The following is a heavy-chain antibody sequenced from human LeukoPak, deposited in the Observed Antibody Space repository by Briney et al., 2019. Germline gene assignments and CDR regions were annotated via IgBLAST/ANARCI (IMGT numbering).Heavy chain of an antibody. D-gene: IGHD6-19*01. CDR2: IFSSVST. J-gene: IGHJ4*02. V-gene: IGHV4-59*01. CDR3: ASAWNGGWFYFDS. Sequence: PSETLSLTCTVSGGSLRSYFWNWIRQPPGKGLEWIGSIFSSVSTDYSASLKSRVTISIETAKNEFSLKWISVTGADETWDYCASAWNGGWFYFDSWGQGTLVTVSS. CDR1: GGSLRSYF.